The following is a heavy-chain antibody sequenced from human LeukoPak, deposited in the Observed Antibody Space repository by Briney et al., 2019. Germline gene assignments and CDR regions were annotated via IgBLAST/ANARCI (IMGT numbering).Heavy chain of an antibody. CDR1: GDSFNEYY. CDR2: INHSGST. J-gene: IGHJ5*02. Sequence: PSETLSLTCAVCGDSFNEYYWSWVRQPPGKALEWIGEINHSGSTNYNPSLKSRVTISVDKSLRQFFLRLSPVTAADTAVYYCARERASNNYYNYFDPWGQGTQVTVSS. CDR3: ARERASNNYYNYFDP. V-gene: IGHV4-34*01. D-gene: IGHD1-1*01.